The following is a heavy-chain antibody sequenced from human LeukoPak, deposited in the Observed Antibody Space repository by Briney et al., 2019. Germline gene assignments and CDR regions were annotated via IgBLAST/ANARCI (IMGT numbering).Heavy chain of an antibody. CDR1: GFTFGDFA. J-gene: IGHJ4*02. V-gene: IGHV3-49*04. Sequence: GGSLRLSCTASGFTFGDFAMTWVRQAPGKGLECIGFIRSRSNGGTSEYAASVKGRVTFSRDDSQSIAYLQMNNLKTEDTAVYFCTYDSSGYNYYFDYWGQGTLVTVSS. CDR3: TYDSSGYNYYFDY. CDR2: IRSRSNGGTS. D-gene: IGHD3-22*01.